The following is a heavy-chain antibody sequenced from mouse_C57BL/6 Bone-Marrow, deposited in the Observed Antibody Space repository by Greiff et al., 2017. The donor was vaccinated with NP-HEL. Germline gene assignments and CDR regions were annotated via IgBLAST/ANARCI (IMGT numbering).Heavy chain of an antibody. V-gene: IGHV1-59*01. CDR2: IDPSDSYT. Sequence: QVQLQQPGAELVRPGTSVKLSCKASGYTFTSYWMHWVKQRPGQGLEWFGVIDPSDSYTNYNQKFMGKATLTVDTSSSTAYMQLSSLTSEDAAVYYGAREGDYFDYWGQGTTLTVAS. CDR3: AREGDYFDY. CDR1: GYTFTSYW. J-gene: IGHJ2*01.